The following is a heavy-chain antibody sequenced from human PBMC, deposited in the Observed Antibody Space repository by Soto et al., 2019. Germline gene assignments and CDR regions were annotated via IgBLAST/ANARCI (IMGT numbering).Heavy chain of an antibody. D-gene: IGHD1-26*01. J-gene: IGHJ6*02. CDR2: INPNSGGT. CDR1: GYTFTGYY. V-gene: IGHV1-2*04. CDR3: TRARGRSALGSGMDV. Sequence: QVQLVQSGAEVKKPGASVKVSCKASGYTFTGYYMHWVRQAPGQGLEWMGWINPNSGGTNYAQKFQGWVTITRDTSISTAYMELRRLRSDDTAVYYCTRARGRSALGSGMDVWGQGTKVTVSS.